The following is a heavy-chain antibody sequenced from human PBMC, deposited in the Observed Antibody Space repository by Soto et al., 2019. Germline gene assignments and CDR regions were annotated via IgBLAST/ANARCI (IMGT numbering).Heavy chain of an antibody. D-gene: IGHD1-26*01. CDR1: RFAFSSYS. V-gene: IGHV3-48*01. Sequence: EVQLVESGGGLVQPGGSLRLSCAASRFAFSSYSMNWVRQAPGKGLEWVSYISRSSTTLYYADSVKGRFTISRDNAKNSLYLQMNSLRAEDTAVYYCASGGSYFDYWGQGTLVTVSS. CDR2: ISRSSTTL. J-gene: IGHJ4*02. CDR3: ASGGSYFDY.